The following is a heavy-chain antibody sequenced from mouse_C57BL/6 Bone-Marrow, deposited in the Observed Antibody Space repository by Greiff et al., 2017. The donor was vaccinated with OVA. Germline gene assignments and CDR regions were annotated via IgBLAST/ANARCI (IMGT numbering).Heavy chain of an antibody. V-gene: IGHV1-52*01. D-gene: IGHD2-4*01. CDR1: GYTFTSYW. J-gene: IGHJ2*01. CDR3: ARRGYDYDEGDYFDY. CDR2: IDPSDSET. Sequence: QVQLQQPGAELVRPGSSVKLSCKASGYTFTSYWMHWVKQRPIQGLEWIGNIDPSDSETHYNQKFKDKATLPVDKSSSTAYMQLSSLTSEDSAVYYGARRGYDYDEGDYFDYWGQGTTLTVSS.